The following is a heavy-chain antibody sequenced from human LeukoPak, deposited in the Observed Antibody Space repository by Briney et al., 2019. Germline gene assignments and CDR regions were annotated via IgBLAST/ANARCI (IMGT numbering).Heavy chain of an antibody. Sequence: ASVKVSCKASGYTFTSYDINWVRQATGQGLEWMGWMNPNSGNTGYAQKFQGRVTMTRNTSISTAYMELSSLRSEDTAVYYCARAGYYGSGSYYKFDYWGQGTLVTVSS. D-gene: IGHD3-10*01. CDR1: GYTFTSYD. CDR2: MNPNSGNT. J-gene: IGHJ4*02. V-gene: IGHV1-8*01. CDR3: ARAGYYGSGSYYKFDY.